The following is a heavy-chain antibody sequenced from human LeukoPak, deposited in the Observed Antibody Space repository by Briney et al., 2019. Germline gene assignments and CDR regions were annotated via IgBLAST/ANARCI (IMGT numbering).Heavy chain of an antibody. V-gene: IGHV3-64D*06. J-gene: IGHJ4*02. Sequence: GGSLRLSCSASGFTLFWHVMHWVRQAPGKSLEYVSFIHHNGDITSYADSVRGRFTVSRDNPKSTLFLDLTSLRTDDTAVYYCARDMSGTYSFDYWGQGTLVTVSS. CDR1: GFTLFWHV. CDR2: IHHNGDIT. CDR3: ARDMSGTYSFDY. D-gene: IGHD1-26*01.